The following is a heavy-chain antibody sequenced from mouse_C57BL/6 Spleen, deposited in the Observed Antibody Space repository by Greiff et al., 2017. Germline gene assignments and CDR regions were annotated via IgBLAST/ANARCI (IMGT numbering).Heavy chain of an antibody. V-gene: IGHV1-18*01. CDR2: INPNTGGT. CDR1: GYTFTDYN. CDR3: ALYSNYEDYAMDY. J-gene: IGHJ4*01. D-gene: IGHD2-5*01. Sequence: VQLQQSGPELVKPGASVKIPCKASGYTFTDYNMDWVKQSHGKSLEWIGVINPNTGGTIYNQKFKGKATLTVDKSSSTAYIELRSLTSEDTAVYYCALYSNYEDYAMDYWGQGTSVTVSS.